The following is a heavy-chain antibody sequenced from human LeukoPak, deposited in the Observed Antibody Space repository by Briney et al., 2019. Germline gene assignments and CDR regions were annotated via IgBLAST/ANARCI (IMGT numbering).Heavy chain of an antibody. Sequence: SETLSLTCTVSGYSISSGYYWGWIRQPPGTGLEWIGSIYHSGSTYYNPSLKSRVTISLDTSKNHFSLKLSSVTAADTAVYYCARPGDSYAFDIWGQGTMVTVS. CDR1: GYSISSGYY. J-gene: IGHJ3*02. CDR2: IYHSGST. V-gene: IGHV4-38-2*02. D-gene: IGHD2-21*01. CDR3: ARPGDSYAFDI.